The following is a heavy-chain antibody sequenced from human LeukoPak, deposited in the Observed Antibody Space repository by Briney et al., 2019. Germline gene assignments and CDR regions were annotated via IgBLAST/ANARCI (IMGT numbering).Heavy chain of an antibody. V-gene: IGHV3-21*01. CDR3: ARDFGRVVVAATSNY. D-gene: IGHD2-15*01. Sequence: GGSLRLSCAASGFTFSSYSVNWVRQAPGKGLEWVSSISSSSSYIYYADSVKGRFTISRDNAKNSLYLQMNSLRAEDTAVYYCARDFGRVVVAATSNYWGQGTLVTVSS. J-gene: IGHJ4*02. CDR2: ISSSSSYI. CDR1: GFTFSSYS.